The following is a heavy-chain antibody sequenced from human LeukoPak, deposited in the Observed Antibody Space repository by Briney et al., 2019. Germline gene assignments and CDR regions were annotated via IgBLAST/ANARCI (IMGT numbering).Heavy chain of an antibody. D-gene: IGHD3-10*01. J-gene: IGHJ4*02. V-gene: IGHV3-30*18. CDR2: MSYDGSHT. CDR3: AKGRDSWSNKIDY. CDR1: GFTFSNYG. Sequence: GGSLRLSCAASGFTFSNYGLHWVRQAPGKGLEWGALMSYDGSHTHYADSVKGRFTISRDNSKSTLDLQMNSLEVEDTAVYYCAKGRDSWSNKIDYWGQGTLVTVSS.